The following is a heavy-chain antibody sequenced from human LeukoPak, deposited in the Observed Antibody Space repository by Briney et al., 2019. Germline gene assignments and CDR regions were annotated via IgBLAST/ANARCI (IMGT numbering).Heavy chain of an antibody. J-gene: IGHJ5*02. D-gene: IGHD1-26*01. CDR3: AREPYSGSYYDWFDP. Sequence: PSETLSLTCTVSGGSISSGGNYWSWIRQHPGKGLEWIGYIYYSGSTYYNPSLKSRVTISVDTSKNQFSLKLSSVTAADTAVYYCAREPYSGSYYDWFDPWGQGTLVTVSS. CDR1: GGSISSGGNY. V-gene: IGHV4-31*03. CDR2: IYYSGST.